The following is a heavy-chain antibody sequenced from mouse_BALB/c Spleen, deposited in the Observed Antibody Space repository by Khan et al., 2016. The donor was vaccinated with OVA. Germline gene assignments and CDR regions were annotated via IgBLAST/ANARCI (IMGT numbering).Heavy chain of an antibody. CDR1: GYSITSDYA. Sequence: EVKLQESGPGLVKPSQSLSLTCTVTGYSITSDYAWNWIRQFPGNKLEWMGYLNYSGGTSYLPSLKSQISITRATSKNQFFLQLNSVTTEDSATYYCARWFAYWGQGTLVTVS. CDR3: ARWFAY. CDR2: LNYSGGT. J-gene: IGHJ3*01. V-gene: IGHV3-2*02.